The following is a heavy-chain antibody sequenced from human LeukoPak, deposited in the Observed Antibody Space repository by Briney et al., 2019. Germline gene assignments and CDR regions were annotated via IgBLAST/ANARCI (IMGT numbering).Heavy chain of an antibody. V-gene: IGHV3-23*01. D-gene: IGHD3-10*01. Sequence: AGGSLRLSCAASGFTFSDYALGWVRQAPGRGLEWVATLSGSGAGTYYSDSVQGRFTISRDDSKRTLFLQMNSLRAEDTAFYYCAKDMVRGITPFDYWGQGALVTVSS. CDR2: LSGSGAGT. CDR1: GFTFSDYA. J-gene: IGHJ4*02. CDR3: AKDMVRGITPFDY.